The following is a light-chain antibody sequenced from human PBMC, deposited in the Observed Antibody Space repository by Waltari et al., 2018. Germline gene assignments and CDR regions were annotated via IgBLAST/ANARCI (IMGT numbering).Light chain of an antibody. V-gene: IGKV2-30*02. J-gene: IGKJ2*01. CDR1: QSLIHNNGNTY. Sequence: DVVMTQSPLSLPVTLGQPASISCRSSQSLIHNNGNTYLNWFQQRPGQSPRRLIYKISNRDSGVPDRFSGSGSGTDFTLRISRVEAEDVGVYYCQQYNSFTYTFGQGTKLEIK. CDR3: QQYNSFTYT. CDR2: KIS.